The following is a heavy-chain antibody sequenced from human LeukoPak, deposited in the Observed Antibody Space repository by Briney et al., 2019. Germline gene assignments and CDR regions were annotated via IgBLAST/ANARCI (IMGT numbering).Heavy chain of an antibody. CDR2: TNPSTGGT. CDR3: ARGGAFCSITTCHEFDH. CDR1: GYTFTGSY. D-gene: IGHD2-2*01. Sequence: ASVKVSCKTSGYTFTGSYLHWVRQVPGQGLEWMGWTNPSTGGTKSAQQFEGRVTMTRDTSNTTGYLELRSPRLDDTATYYCARGGAFCSITTCHEFDHWGQGTQVIVSS. V-gene: IGHV1-2*02. J-gene: IGHJ4*02.